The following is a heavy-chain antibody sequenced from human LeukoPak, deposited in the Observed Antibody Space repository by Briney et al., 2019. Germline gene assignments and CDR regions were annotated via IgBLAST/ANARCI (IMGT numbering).Heavy chain of an antibody. V-gene: IGHV3-64*01. CDR3: ARSLGGYSADLVNDPYEF. CDR2: INPNGGST. D-gene: IGHD5-12*01. CDR1: GFTFSIYS. Sequence: GGSLRLSCGGSGFTFSIYSMHWVRQAPGRGLEYVSAINPNGGSTYYANSVKGRFTISRDNSKNTLYLQMGRLRAEDMAMYYCARSLGGYSADLVNDPYEFWGQGTLVTVSS. J-gene: IGHJ4*02.